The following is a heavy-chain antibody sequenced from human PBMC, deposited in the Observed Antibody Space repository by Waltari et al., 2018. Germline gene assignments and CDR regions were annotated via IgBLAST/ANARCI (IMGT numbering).Heavy chain of an antibody. CDR3: ARTEIPSSGWFY. CDR1: GGSISSYY. CDR2: IYYSGST. D-gene: IGHD6-19*01. J-gene: IGHJ4*02. Sequence: QVQLQESGPGLVKPPETLSLTCTVSGGSISSYYRSWIRQPPGKGLEWIGYIYYSGSTNYNPSLKSRVTISVDTSKNQFSLKLSSVTAADTAVYYCARTEIPSSGWFYWGQGTLVTVSS. V-gene: IGHV4-59*01.